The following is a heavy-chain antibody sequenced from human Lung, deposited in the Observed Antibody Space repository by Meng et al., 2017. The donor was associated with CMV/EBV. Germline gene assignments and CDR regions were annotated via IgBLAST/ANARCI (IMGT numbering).Heavy chain of an antibody. Sequence: ASVXVSCKASGYTFTSYDINWVRQATGQGLEWMGWMNPNSGNTGYAQKFQGRVTMTRNTSISTAYMELSSLRSEDTAVYYCARGFLAAKSALRSLTYWGQGTXVTVSS. J-gene: IGHJ4*02. CDR3: ARGFLAAKSALRSLTY. CDR1: GYTFTSYD. CDR2: MNPNSGNT. D-gene: IGHD2-15*01. V-gene: IGHV1-8*01.